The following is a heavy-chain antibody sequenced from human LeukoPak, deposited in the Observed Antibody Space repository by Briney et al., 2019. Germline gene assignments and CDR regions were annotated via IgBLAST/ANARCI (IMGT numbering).Heavy chain of an antibody. CDR3: VRIVGGDIDY. D-gene: IGHD5-12*01. CDR1: GGSISSSSYY. V-gene: IGHV4-39*07. Sequence: PSETLSLTCTVSGGSISSSSYYWGWIRQPPGKGLEWIGSIYYSGSTYYNPSLKSRVTISVDTSKNQFSLKLSSVTPEDTAVYYCVRIVGGDIDYWGQGTLVTVSS. J-gene: IGHJ4*02. CDR2: IYYSGST.